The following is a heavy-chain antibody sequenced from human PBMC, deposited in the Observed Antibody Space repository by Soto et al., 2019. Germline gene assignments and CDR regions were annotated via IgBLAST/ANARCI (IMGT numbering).Heavy chain of an antibody. J-gene: IGHJ6*02. D-gene: IGHD3-16*01. V-gene: IGHV5-51*01. Sequence: GESLKISCNGSGYSFTSYWIGWVRQMPGKGLEWMGIIYPGDSDTRYSPSSQGQVTISADKSISTAYLQWSSLKASDTAMYYCARRGGNYYYYYGMDVWGQGTTVTVSS. CDR1: GYSFTSYW. CDR3: ARRGGNYYYYYGMDV. CDR2: IYPGDSDT.